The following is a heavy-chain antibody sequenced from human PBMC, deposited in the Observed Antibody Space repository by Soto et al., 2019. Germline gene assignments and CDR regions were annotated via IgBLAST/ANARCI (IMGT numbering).Heavy chain of an antibody. CDR1: GFTFYIYA. D-gene: IGHD4-17*01. J-gene: IGHJ6*02. Sequence: GSLRLSCAASGFTFYIYAMTWVRQAPWKGLEWVSTISGSGAGTYFADSVKGRFTISRDNSKNKLYLQMNSLRAEDTAVYSCARVWERTVTTRKNFYGMDVWGQGTTVTV. V-gene: IGHV3-23*01. CDR3: ARVWERTVTTRKNFYGMDV. CDR2: ISGSGAGT.